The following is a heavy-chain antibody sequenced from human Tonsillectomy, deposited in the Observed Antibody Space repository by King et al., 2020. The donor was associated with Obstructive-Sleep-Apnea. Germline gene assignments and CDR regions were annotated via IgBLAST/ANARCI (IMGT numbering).Heavy chain of an antibody. Sequence: QLQESGPGLVKPSETLSLTCTVSGGSISSSSYYWGWIRQPPGKGLEWIGSIYYSGSTYYNPSLKSRVTISVDTSKNQFSLKLSSVTAADTAVYYCARQTGDRDYFDYWGQGTLVTVSS. V-gene: IGHV4-39*01. CDR3: ARQTGDRDYFDY. J-gene: IGHJ4*02. CDR2: IYYSGST. CDR1: GGSISSSSYY. D-gene: IGHD7-27*01.